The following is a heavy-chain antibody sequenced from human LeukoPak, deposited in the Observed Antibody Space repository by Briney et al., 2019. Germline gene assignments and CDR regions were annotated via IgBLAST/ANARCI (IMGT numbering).Heavy chain of an antibody. J-gene: IGHJ4*02. CDR2: IKSKTDGGTT. CDR3: TTDPVVVVPAAIPG. Sequence: SGGSLRLSCAASGFTFSNAWMGWVRQAPGKGLEWVGRIKSKTDGGTTDYAAPVKGRFTISRDDSKNTLYLQMNSLKTEDTAVYYCTTDPVVVVPAAIPGWGQGTLVTVSS. CDR1: GFTFSNAW. V-gene: IGHV3-15*01. D-gene: IGHD2-2*01.